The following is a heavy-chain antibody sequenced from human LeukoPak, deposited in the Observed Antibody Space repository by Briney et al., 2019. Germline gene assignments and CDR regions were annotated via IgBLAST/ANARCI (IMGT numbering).Heavy chain of an antibody. CDR3: AKTRPLDSSSWSHGDY. V-gene: IGHV3-23*01. J-gene: IGHJ4*02. Sequence: GGSLRLSCAASGFTFSSYAMSWVRQAPGKGLERVSAISGSGDSAYYGDSVKGRFTISRDNSKNTLYLQMNSLRAEDTAVYYCAKTRPLDSSSWSHGDYWGQGTLVAVSS. CDR1: GFTFSSYA. D-gene: IGHD6-13*01. CDR2: ISGSGDSA.